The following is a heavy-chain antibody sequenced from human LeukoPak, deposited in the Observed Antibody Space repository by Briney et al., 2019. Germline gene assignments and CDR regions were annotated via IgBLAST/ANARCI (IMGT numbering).Heavy chain of an antibody. J-gene: IGHJ4*02. CDR2: AYYRSEWFH. D-gene: IGHD7-27*01. CDR3: AREGELGMAGGLDY. Sequence: SQTLSLTCALSGDSVSSNSAAWYWIRQSPSGGLEWLGRAYYRSEWFHDYAVSVKSRITVNPDTSKNQFSLLLSSVTAEDTAVYYCAREGELGMAGGLDYWGQGALVTVSS. CDR1: GDSVSSNSAA. V-gene: IGHV6-1*01.